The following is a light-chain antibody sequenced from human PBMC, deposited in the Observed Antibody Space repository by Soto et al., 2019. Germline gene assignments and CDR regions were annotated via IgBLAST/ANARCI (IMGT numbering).Light chain of an antibody. CDR1: SSDVGGYNY. CDR2: DVN. CDR3: SSYSSSSTRLV. J-gene: IGLJ2*01. V-gene: IGLV2-14*03. Sequence: QSVLTQPASVSGSPGQSITISCTGTSSDVGGYNYVSWYQHHPDKSPKLMIYDVNNRPSGVSNRFSGSKSGNTASLNISVLQAEDEAAYYCSSYSSSSTRLVFGGGTKLTVL.